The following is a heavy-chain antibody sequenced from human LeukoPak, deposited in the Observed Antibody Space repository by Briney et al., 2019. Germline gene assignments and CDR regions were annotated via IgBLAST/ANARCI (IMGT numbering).Heavy chain of an antibody. CDR2: IYTSGST. V-gene: IGHV4-38-2*02. J-gene: IGHJ3*02. CDR1: GYSISSGYY. D-gene: IGHD1-26*01. CDR3: ARDSGSYLSAFDI. Sequence: PSETLSLTCAVSGYSISSGYYWGWIRQPPGKGLEWIGRIYTSGSTNYNPSLKSRVTISVDTSKNQFSLKLSSVTAADTAVYYCARDSGSYLSAFDIWGQGTMVTVSS.